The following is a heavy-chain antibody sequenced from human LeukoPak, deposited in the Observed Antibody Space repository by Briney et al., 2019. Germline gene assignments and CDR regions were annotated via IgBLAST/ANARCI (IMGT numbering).Heavy chain of an antibody. J-gene: IGHJ4*02. Sequence: SETLSLTCTVSGGSISGHYWSWIRQPPGKGLEWTGYIYYSGSTNYNPSLKSRVTISVDTPKNQFSLKLSSVTAADTAVYYCARLSGSPSKFDYWGQGTLVTVFS. CDR3: ARLSGSPSKFDY. D-gene: IGHD1-26*01. CDR2: IYYSGST. V-gene: IGHV4-59*08. CDR1: GGSISGHY.